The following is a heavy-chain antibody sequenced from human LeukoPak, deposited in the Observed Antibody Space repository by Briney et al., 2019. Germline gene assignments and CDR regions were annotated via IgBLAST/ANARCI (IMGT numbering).Heavy chain of an antibody. J-gene: IGHJ6*02. Sequence: ASVKVSCKASGGTFSSYAISWVRQAPGQGLEWMGRIIPILGMTNYAQKFQGRVTITADKSTSTAYMELSSLRSEDTAVYYCAIMIAHPDYYYYGMDVWGQGTTVTVSS. CDR3: AIMIAHPDYYYYGMDV. CDR2: IIPILGMT. CDR1: GGTFSSYA. V-gene: IGHV1-69*04. D-gene: IGHD3-22*01.